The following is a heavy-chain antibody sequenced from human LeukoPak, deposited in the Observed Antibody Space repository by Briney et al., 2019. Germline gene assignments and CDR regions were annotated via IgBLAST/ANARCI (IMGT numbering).Heavy chain of an antibody. V-gene: IGHV3-30*04. CDR2: ISYDGSNK. D-gene: IGHD5-12*01. CDR3: ARDLGPYSGYEPIDY. J-gene: IGHJ4*02. CDR1: GFTFSSYA. Sequence: GGSLRLSCAASGFTFSSYAMHWVRQAPGKGLEWGAVISYDGSNKYYADSVKGRFTISRDNSKNTLYLQMNSLRAEDTAVYYCARDLGPYSGYEPIDYWGQGTLVTVSS.